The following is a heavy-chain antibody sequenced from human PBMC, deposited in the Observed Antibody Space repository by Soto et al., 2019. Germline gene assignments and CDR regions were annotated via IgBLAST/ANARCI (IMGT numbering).Heavy chain of an antibody. D-gene: IGHD3-22*01. CDR3: AREAIIVIAAPEYYFDY. CDR2: VISSGGYT. Sequence: GGSLRLSCTASGFTFSNYAMSWVRQAPGKGLEWGSTVISSGGYTNYADSVKGRFIVSRDSPKNTLYLQMDSLRAEDTAVYYCAREAIIVIAAPEYYFDYWGQGTLVTVSS. CDR1: GFTFSNYA. V-gene: IGHV3-23*01. J-gene: IGHJ4*02.